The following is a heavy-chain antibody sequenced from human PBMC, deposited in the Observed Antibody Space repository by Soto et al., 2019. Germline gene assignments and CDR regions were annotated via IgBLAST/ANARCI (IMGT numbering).Heavy chain of an antibody. CDR1: GFTFSSYG. D-gene: IGHD1-26*01. CDR2: TSYDGSIK. Sequence: PGGSLRLSCAASGFTFSSYGMHLVRQSPGKGLEWVAVTSYDGSIKYYADSVKGRFTISRDNSKNTVYMQMSSMRAEDTAVYYCAKDVGYFYYGMDVWGQGTKVTVSS. J-gene: IGHJ6*02. CDR3: AKDVGYFYYGMDV. V-gene: IGHV3-30*18.